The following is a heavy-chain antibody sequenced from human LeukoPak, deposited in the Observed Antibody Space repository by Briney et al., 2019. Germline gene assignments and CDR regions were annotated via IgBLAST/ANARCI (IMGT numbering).Heavy chain of an antibody. D-gene: IGHD1-26*01. CDR2: IRYDGSNK. V-gene: IGHV3-30*02. CDR1: GFTFSSYG. Sequence: QTGGSLRLSCAASGFTFSSYGMHWVRQAPGKGLEWVAFIRYDGSNKYYADSVKGRFTISRDNSKNTLYLQMNSLRAEDAAVYYCAKDASRDSGSYYGGFDYWGQGTLVTVSS. CDR3: AKDASRDSGSYYGGFDY. J-gene: IGHJ4*02.